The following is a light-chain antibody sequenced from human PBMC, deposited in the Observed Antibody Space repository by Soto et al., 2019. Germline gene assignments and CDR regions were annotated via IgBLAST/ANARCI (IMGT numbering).Light chain of an antibody. V-gene: IGLV2-14*01. CDR3: SSYTSSSFYV. J-gene: IGLJ1*01. CDR2: DVS. CDR1: SSDVGGYNY. Sequence: QSALTQPASVSGSPGQSITISCTGTSSDVGGYNYVSWYQQHPGKAPKLMIYDVSNRPSGVSNRFSGSKSGNTASLTISGLQAEDEADYYCSSYTSSSFYVFGTGIKVTVL.